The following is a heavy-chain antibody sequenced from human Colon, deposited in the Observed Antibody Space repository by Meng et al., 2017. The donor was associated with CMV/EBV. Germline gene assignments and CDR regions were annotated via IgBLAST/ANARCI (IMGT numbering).Heavy chain of an antibody. Sequence: GESLKISCKVSGYSFSSYWIGWVRQMPGKGLEWVGVIYPGDSDTRYSPSFQGQVTISADESISTAYLQWNSLKASDTAIYYCARHAWPGDPPMEVTPGDYWGQGTLVTVSS. V-gene: IGHV5-51*01. CDR3: ARHAWPGDPPMEVTPGDY. J-gene: IGHJ4*02. D-gene: IGHD2-21*02. CDR1: GYSFSSYW. CDR2: IYPGDSDT.